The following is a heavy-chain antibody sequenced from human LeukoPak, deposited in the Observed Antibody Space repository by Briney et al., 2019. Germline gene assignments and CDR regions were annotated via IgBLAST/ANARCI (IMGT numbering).Heavy chain of an antibody. CDR3: ARAGSGWGVFDY. Sequence: GASVKVSCTASGYTFSDYYMHWVRQAPGQGLEWMGWISAYNGNTNYAQKLQGRVTMTTDTSTSTAYMELRSLRSDDTAVYYCARAGSGWGVFDYWGQGTLVTVSS. D-gene: IGHD6-19*01. CDR1: GYTFSDYY. J-gene: IGHJ4*02. CDR2: ISAYNGNT. V-gene: IGHV1-18*01.